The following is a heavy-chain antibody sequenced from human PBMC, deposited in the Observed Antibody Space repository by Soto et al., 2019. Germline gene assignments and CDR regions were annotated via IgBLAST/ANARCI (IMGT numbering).Heavy chain of an antibody. Sequence: SVKVSCKASGFTFTSSAVQWVRQARGQRLEWIGWIVVGSGNTNYAQKFQERVTITRDMSTSTAYMELSSLRSEDTAVYYCAAEIAAAGTPNWFDPWGQGTLVTVSS. J-gene: IGHJ5*02. CDR1: GFTFTSSA. V-gene: IGHV1-58*01. CDR3: AAEIAAAGTPNWFDP. CDR2: IVVGSGNT. D-gene: IGHD6-13*01.